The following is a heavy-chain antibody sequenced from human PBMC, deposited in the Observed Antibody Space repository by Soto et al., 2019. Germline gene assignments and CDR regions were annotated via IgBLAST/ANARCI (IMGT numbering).Heavy chain of an antibody. V-gene: IGHV4-59*08. Sequence: PSETLSLTCTDPGCSITNYYYSWFRQPPGKGLEWIGYIFHTGTTSYNPSLKSRVTLSVDTSQSQFSLKLNSVTAADTAVYYCTTEAYDNSGSLAFDIWGPGTLVT. CDR1: GCSITNYY. J-gene: IGHJ3*02. CDR3: TTEAYDNSGSLAFDI. D-gene: IGHD3-22*01. CDR2: IFHTGTT.